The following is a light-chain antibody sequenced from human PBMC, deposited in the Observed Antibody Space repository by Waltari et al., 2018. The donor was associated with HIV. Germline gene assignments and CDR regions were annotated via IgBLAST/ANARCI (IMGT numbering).Light chain of an antibody. CDR2: GDS. CDR3: QSYDSSLSGLWV. CDR1: NSNIGAGYD. V-gene: IGLV1-40*01. J-gene: IGLJ3*02. Sequence: SVLTQPPSLSGAPGQWVTIPCTGNNSNIGAGYDVHWYRQLPGAAPELVVYGDSIRPLGVPDRFSGSKSGTSASLAINGLQTEDEGDYYCQSYDSSLSGLWVFGGGTRLTVL.